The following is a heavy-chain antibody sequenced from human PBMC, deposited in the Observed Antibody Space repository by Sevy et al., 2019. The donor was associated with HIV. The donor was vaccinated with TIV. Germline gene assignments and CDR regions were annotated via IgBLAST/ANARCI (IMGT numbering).Heavy chain of an antibody. J-gene: IGHJ4*02. D-gene: IGHD3-22*01. Sequence: GGSLRLSCAASGFTFSSYWMHWVRQAPGKGLVWVSGINSDGSSTSYADSVKGRFTISRDNAKNSLYLQMNSLRAEDTAVYYCARDLDSSGYSFDYWGQGTLVTVSS. CDR2: INSDGSST. CDR1: GFTFSSYW. V-gene: IGHV3-74*01. CDR3: ARDLDSSGYSFDY.